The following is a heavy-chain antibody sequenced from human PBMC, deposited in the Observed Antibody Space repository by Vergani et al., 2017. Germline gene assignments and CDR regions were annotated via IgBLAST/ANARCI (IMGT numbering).Heavy chain of an antibody. Sequence: VQLVESGGGLVKPGRSLRLSCTASGFTFGDYAMSWFRQAPGKGLEWVGFIRSKAYGGTTEYAASVKGRLTISRDDSKSIAYLQMNSMKTEDTAVYYCTREDLTYGGNSGPVDYWGQGTLVTVSS. CDR3: TREDLTYGGNSGPVDY. J-gene: IGHJ4*02. CDR1: GFTFGDYA. D-gene: IGHD4-23*01. CDR2: IRSKAYGGTT. V-gene: IGHV3-49*05.